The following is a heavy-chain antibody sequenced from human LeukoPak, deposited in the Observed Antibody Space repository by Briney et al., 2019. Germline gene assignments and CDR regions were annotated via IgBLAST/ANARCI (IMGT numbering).Heavy chain of an antibody. CDR2: IYYSGST. CDR1: GGSINSGGYY. D-gene: IGHD3-22*01. CDR3: ARVEYYYDSSGGFDP. V-gene: IGHV4-30-4*08. J-gene: IGHJ5*02. Sequence: SETLSLTCTVSGGSINSGGYYWSWIRQPPGKGLEWIGYIYYSGSTYYNPSLKSRVTISVDTSKNQFSLKLSSVTAADTAVYYCARVEYYYDSSGGFDPWGQGTLVTVSS.